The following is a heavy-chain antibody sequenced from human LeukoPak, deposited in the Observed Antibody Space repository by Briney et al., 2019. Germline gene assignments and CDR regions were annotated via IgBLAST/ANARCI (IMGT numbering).Heavy chain of an antibody. Sequence: GGSLRLSCAASGFIFSSSGMIWGRQAPGKGLEWVSTISDNGGSTYYPDSVKGRFTISRDNAKDTLYLQMNSLRTEDTALYYCASGLSGWDIWGQGALVTVS. J-gene: IGHJ4*02. CDR2: ISDNGGST. D-gene: IGHD6-19*01. CDR3: ASGLSGWDI. CDR1: GFIFSSSG. V-gene: IGHV3-23*01.